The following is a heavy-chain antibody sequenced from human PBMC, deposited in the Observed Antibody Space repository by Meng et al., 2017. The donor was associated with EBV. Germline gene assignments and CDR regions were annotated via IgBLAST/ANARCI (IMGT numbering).Heavy chain of an antibody. CDR1: GGSISGNNYY. D-gene: IGHD5-18*01. CDR2: IHYTGST. CDR3: ARADVDTSMVNPKLSFDY. Sequence: ESAPGRVTPSETLSLTCTVSGGSISGNNYYGGWIRQPPGKGLEWIGSIHYTGSTYYYPSLKSRVTISGDTSKRQFSLKLSSVTAADTAVYYCARADVDTSMVNPKLSFDYWGQGTLVTVAS. V-gene: IGHV4-39*07. J-gene: IGHJ4*02.